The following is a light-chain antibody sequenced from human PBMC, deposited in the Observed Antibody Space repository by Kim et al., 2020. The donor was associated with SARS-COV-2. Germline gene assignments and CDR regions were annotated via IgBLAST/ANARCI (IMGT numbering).Light chain of an antibody. Sequence: EIVLTQSPATLSLSPGERATLSCRASQNVSSYLAWYQQKPGQAPRLLIYDASNRATGIPARFSGSGSGTDFTLTISSLEPEDFAVYYCQQRSNWPPWTFGQGTKVYIK. V-gene: IGKV3-11*01. J-gene: IGKJ1*01. CDR2: DAS. CDR1: QNVSSY. CDR3: QQRSNWPPWT.